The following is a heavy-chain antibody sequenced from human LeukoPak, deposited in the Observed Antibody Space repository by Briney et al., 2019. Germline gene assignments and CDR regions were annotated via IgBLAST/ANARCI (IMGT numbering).Heavy chain of an antibody. CDR1: GFTFSSYW. D-gene: IGHD2-2*01. Sequence: PGGSLRLSCAASGFTFSSYWMSWVRQAPGKGLEWVANIKQDGSEKYYVDSVKGRFTISRDNAKNSLYLQMNSLRAEDTAVYYCVCIASSTSCPARGWGQGTLVTVSS. V-gene: IGHV3-7*01. J-gene: IGHJ4*02. CDR3: VCIASSTSCPARG. CDR2: IKQDGSEK.